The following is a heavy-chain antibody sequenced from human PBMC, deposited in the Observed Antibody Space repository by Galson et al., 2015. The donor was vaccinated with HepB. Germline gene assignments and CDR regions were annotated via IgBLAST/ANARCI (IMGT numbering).Heavy chain of an antibody. CDR1: GFSLSTRGLS. D-gene: IGHD3-10*01. V-gene: IGHV2-70*11. CDR3: ARIPPLLFGSRKYYFDY. Sequence: PALVKPTQTLTLTCTFSGFSLSTRGLSVSWIRQPPGKALEWLARIDWDDDKYYPTSLRTRLTISKDTSNNQVVLTMTNMDPVDTPTYYCARIPPLLFGSRKYYFDYWGQGTLVTVSS. J-gene: IGHJ4*02. CDR2: IDWDDDK.